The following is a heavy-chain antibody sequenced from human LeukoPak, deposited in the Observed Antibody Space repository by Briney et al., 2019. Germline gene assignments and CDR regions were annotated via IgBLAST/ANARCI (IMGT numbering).Heavy chain of an antibody. J-gene: IGHJ4*02. CDR1: GFTFSSYE. CDR2: ISSSGSTI. Sequence: GGSLRLSCVASGFTFSSYEMNWVRQAPGKGLEWVSYISSSGSTIYYADSVKGRFTISRDNAKNSLYLQMNSLRAEDTAVYYCARVTMVRGVNSWGQGTLVTVSS. D-gene: IGHD3-10*01. V-gene: IGHV3-48*03. CDR3: ARVTMVRGVNS.